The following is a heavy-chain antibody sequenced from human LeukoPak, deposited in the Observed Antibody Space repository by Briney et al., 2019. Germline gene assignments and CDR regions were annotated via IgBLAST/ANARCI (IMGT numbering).Heavy chain of an antibody. CDR3: ASLSSSGWFGGDRDY. Sequence: GGSLRLSCAASGFTFSSYAMHWVRQAPGKGLEYVSAISSNGGSTYYANSVKGRFTISRDNSKNTLYLQMGSLRAEDMAVYYCASLSSSGWFGGDRDYWGQGTLVTVSS. CDR1: GFTFSSYA. V-gene: IGHV3-64*01. D-gene: IGHD6-19*01. CDR2: ISSNGGST. J-gene: IGHJ4*02.